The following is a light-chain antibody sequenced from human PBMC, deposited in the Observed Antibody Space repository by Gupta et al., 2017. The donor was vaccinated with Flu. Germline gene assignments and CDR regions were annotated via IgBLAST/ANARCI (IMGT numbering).Light chain of an antibody. CDR3: SSYPGSSPL. J-gene: IGLJ3*02. V-gene: IGLV2-14*01. Sequence: QSALPQPASVSASPGQSITISCTGTSSDVGGYNYVSWYQQHPGKAPKLMIYEVNNRPSGVSNRFSGAKSGNTAYLTISGLQTEDESYYYCSSYPGSSPLFGGGTKLTVL. CDR1: SSDVGGYNY. CDR2: EVN.